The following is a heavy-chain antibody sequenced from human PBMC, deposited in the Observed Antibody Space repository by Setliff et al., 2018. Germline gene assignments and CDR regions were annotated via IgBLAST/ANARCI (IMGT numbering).Heavy chain of an antibody. CDR3: ARYQAATMLNY. CDR2: YSGGT. J-gene: IGHJ4*02. V-gene: IGHV4-4*08. CDR1: GGSISGHY. Sequence: SETLSLTCTVSGGSISGHYWSWVRQPPGKGLEWIGYYSGGTNYNPSLKSRVTMSVDTSKNQLSLEVTSVTAADTAVYYCARYQAATMLNYWGQGTLVTVSS. D-gene: IGHD5-12*01.